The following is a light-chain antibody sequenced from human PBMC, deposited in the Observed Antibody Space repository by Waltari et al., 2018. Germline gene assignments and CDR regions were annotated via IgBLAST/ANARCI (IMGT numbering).Light chain of an antibody. CDR3: QQRTNWPPRLT. V-gene: IGKV3-11*01. J-gene: IGKJ4*01. Sequence: EIVLTQSPATLSLSPGERATLSCRASQSVSGYLVWYQQKPGQAPSLLIYDASKRATGIPARFSVSGSGTDFTLTISSLEPEDFAVYYCQQRTNWPPRLTFGGGSKVEIK. CDR1: QSVSGY. CDR2: DAS.